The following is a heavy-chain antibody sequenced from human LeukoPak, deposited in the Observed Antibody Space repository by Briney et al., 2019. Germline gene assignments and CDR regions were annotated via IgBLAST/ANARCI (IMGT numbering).Heavy chain of an antibody. D-gene: IGHD6-19*01. Sequence: SQTLSLTSAISRDSASSNSVAWNWIRQSPSRCLEWLGRTYYRSKWYNDYAVSVKSRITINPDTSKNQFSLQLNSVTPEDTAVYYCARVGRSGWYPIDYWGQGTLVTVSS. CDR2: TYYRSKWYN. CDR3: ARVGRSGWYPIDY. CDR1: RDSASSNSVA. J-gene: IGHJ4*02. V-gene: IGHV6-1*01.